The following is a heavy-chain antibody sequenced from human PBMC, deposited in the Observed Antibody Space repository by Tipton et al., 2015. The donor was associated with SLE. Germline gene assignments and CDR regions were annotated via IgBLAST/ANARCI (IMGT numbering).Heavy chain of an antibody. CDR3: AGVSRDAFEI. D-gene: IGHD5/OR15-5a*01. V-gene: IGHV4-31*03. J-gene: IGHJ3*02. CDR1: GVSISGGGYY. CDR2: LDYSGNT. Sequence: TLSLTCTVSGVSISGGGYYWSWVRQQPGRGLEWIGFLDYSGNTYYNPSLRNRVAISVDASKNQFSLKLSSVTAADTAVYYCAGVSRDAFEIWGQGTMVTVSS.